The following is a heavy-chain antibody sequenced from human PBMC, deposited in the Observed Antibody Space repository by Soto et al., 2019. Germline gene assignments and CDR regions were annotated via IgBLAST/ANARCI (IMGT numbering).Heavy chain of an antibody. J-gene: IGHJ6*02. Sequence: SVKVSCKASGGTFSSYAISWVRQAPGQGLEWMGGIIPIFGTANYAQKFQGRVTITADESTSTAYMELSSLRSEDMAVYYCARESYDILTGPTYYYYYGMDVWGQGTTVTVSS. V-gene: IGHV1-69*13. CDR3: ARESYDILTGPTYYYYYGMDV. D-gene: IGHD3-9*01. CDR1: GGTFSSYA. CDR2: IIPIFGTA.